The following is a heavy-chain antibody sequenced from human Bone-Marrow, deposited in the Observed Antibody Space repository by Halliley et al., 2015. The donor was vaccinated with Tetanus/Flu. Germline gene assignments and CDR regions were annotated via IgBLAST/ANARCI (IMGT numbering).Heavy chain of an antibody. CDR3: ARGNWDNVDYFDY. J-gene: IGHJ4*02. CDR1: GFIFSTYG. V-gene: IGHV3-30*03. D-gene: IGHD7-27*01. Sequence: QLVQSGGGVVQPGMSLRLSCAASGFIFSTYGIHWVRQAPGKGLEWVALISYDGTNKYYADSVKGRFTISRDNSKNTVYLQMNSLKPEDTAVYYCARGNWDNVDYFDYWGQGTLVTVSS. CDR2: ISYDGTNK.